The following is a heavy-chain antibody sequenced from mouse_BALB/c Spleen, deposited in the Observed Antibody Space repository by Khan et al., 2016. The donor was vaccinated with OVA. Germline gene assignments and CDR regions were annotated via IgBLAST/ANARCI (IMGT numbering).Heavy chain of an antibody. J-gene: IGHJ2*01. CDR2: IWAGGST. CDR1: GFSLTSYG. CDR3: ARLEDI. D-gene: IGHD1-3*01. V-gene: IGHV2-9*02. Sequence: QVQLKESGPGLVAPSQSLSITCTVSGFSLTSYGVHWVRQPPGKGLEWLGVIWAGGSTNYNSALMSRLSISKDNSKSQVFLKRNSLLTAYTAMYYCARLEDIWGQGTTLTVSS.